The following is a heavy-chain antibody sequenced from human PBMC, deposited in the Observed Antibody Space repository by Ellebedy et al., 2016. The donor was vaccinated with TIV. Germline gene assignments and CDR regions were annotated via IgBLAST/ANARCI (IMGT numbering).Heavy chain of an antibody. V-gene: IGHV1-2*02. CDR1: GYTFTSYY. Sequence: AASVKVSCQASGYTFTSYYIHWVRQAPGQGLEWMGWINPNSGGTNYAQKFQGRVTMTRDTSISTAYMELSRLRSDDTAVYYCASRYSSSWYAYYYHGMDVWGQGTTVTVSS. CDR3: ASRYSSSWYAYYYHGMDV. J-gene: IGHJ6*02. CDR2: INPNSGGT. D-gene: IGHD6-13*01.